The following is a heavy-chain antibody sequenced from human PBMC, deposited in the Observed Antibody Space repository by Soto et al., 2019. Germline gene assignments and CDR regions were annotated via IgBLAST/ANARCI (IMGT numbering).Heavy chain of an antibody. CDR3: ARYSSSFSCSDV. CDR1: GFTFSSYE. Sequence: GGSLRLSCAASGFTFSSYEMNWVRQAPGKGLEWVSYISSSGGTIYYADSVKGRFTISRDNAKNSLYLQMNSLRAEDTAVYYCARYSSSFSCSDVWGQGTTVTVSS. CDR2: ISSSGGTI. D-gene: IGHD6-6*01. J-gene: IGHJ6*02. V-gene: IGHV3-48*03.